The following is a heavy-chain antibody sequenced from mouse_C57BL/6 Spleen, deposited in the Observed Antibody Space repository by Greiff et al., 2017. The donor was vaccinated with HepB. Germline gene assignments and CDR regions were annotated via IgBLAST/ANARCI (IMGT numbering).Heavy chain of an antibody. J-gene: IGHJ2*01. D-gene: IGHD1-1*01. CDR1: GYAFTNYL. Sequence: QVQLKQSGAELVRPGTSVKVSCKASGYAFTNYLIEWVKQRPGQGLEWIGVINPGSGGTNYNEKFKGKATLTADKSSSTAYMQLSSLTSEDSAVYFCALGFITTVVAHFDYWGQGTTLTVSS. CDR3: ALGFITTVVAHFDY. CDR2: INPGSGGT. V-gene: IGHV1-54*01.